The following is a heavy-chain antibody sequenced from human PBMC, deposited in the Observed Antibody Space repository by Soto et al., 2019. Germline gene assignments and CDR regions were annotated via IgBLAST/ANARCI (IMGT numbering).Heavy chain of an antibody. CDR3: ARVVGGIAVADPRGGMDV. CDR1: GGTFSSYA. D-gene: IGHD6-19*01. V-gene: IGHV1-69*01. J-gene: IGHJ6*02. Sequence: QVQLVQSGAEVKKPGSSVKVSCKASGGTFSSYAISWVRQAPGQGLEWMGGIIPIFGTANYAQKFQGRVTITADESTSTAYMELSSLRSEDTAVYYCARVVGGIAVADPRGGMDVWGQGTTVTVSS. CDR2: IIPIFGTA.